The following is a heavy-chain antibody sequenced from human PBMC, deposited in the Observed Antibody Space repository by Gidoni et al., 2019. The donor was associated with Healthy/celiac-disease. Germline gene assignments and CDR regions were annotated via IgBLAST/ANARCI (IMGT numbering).Heavy chain of an antibody. CDR1: GFPLSPSGVG. CDR2: IYWDDDK. CDR3: AHATLFDWGVWFDP. D-gene: IGHD3-9*01. J-gene: IGHJ5*02. V-gene: IGHV2-5*02. Sequence: QITLKESGPTPVKPTETLTLTCTFSGFPLSPSGVGVAWIRQPPGKALAWLGIIYWDDDKRYSPSLKNRLTITKDTSKNQVFLTMTNMDPVDTATYYCAHATLFDWGVWFDPWGQGTLVTVSS.